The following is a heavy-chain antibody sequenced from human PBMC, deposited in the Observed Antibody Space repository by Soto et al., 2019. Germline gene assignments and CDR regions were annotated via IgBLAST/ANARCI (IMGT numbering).Heavy chain of an antibody. J-gene: IGHJ4*02. CDR3: AKYRRTDAEGYTFDY. Sequence: HVQLQESGPRLVKPSETLSLTCTVSGDSISGSYWSWIRQPPGKGLQWIGYIYYTGTINYNPSLKGRVTRSVDTCKNQFSLQVSSVTAEDTAVYFCAKYRRTDAEGYTFDYWGQGALVTVSS. CDR1: GDSISGSY. CDR2: IYYTGTI. V-gene: IGHV4-59*01. D-gene: IGHD2-15*01.